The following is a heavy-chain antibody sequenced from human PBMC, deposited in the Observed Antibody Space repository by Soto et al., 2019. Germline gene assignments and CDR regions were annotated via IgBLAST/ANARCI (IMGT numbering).Heavy chain of an antibody. J-gene: IGHJ4*02. CDR3: ARVGRLHYFDY. D-gene: IGHD4-17*01. CDR2: ISYDGSNK. Sequence: QVQLVESGGGVVQPGRSLRLSCAASGFTFSSYAMHWVRQAPGKGLEWVAVISYDGSNKYYAASVKGRFTISRDNSKNPLYLQMNSLRAEDTAVSYCARVGRLHYFDYWGQGTLLTVSS. V-gene: IGHV3-30-3*01. CDR1: GFTFSSYA.